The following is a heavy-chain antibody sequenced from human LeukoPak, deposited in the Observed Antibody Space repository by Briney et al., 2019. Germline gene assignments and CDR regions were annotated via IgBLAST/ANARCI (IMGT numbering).Heavy chain of an antibody. Sequence: SKTLSLTCAVYGASFRDYYWTWIRQPPGKGLEWIGNVNHSGSAKYNPSLKSRVTMSVDTSKNQFSLKLSSVTAADTAVYYCARVQVRGVVWFDPWGQGTLVTVSS. D-gene: IGHD3-10*01. V-gene: IGHV4-34*10. J-gene: IGHJ5*02. CDR1: GASFRDYY. CDR3: ARVQVRGVVWFDP. CDR2: VNHSGSA.